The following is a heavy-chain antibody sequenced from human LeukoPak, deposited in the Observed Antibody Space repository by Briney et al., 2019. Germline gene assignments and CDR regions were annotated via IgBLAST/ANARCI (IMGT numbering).Heavy chain of an antibody. CDR2: ISGSGGST. V-gene: IGHV3-23*01. D-gene: IGHD6-13*01. CDR3: AKLKRAAAGHFDY. CDR1: GFTVSDNY. Sequence: GGSLRLSCAASGFTVSDNYMSWVRQAPGKGLEWVSAISGSGGSTYYADSVKGRFTISSDNSKNTLYLQMNSLRAEDTAVYYCAKLKRAAAGHFDYWGQGTLVTVSS. J-gene: IGHJ4*02.